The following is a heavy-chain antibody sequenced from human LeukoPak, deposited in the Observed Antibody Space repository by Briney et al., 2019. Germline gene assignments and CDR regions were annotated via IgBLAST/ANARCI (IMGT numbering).Heavy chain of an antibody. CDR2: ISYDGSNK. Sequence: PGGSLRLSCAASGFTFSSYAMHWVRQAPGKGLEWVAVISYDGSNKYYADSVKGRFTISRDNSKNTLYLQMNSLRAEDTAVYYCAEGTYDSSGYYYNYWGQGTLVTVSS. D-gene: IGHD3-22*01. J-gene: IGHJ4*02. CDR1: GFTFSSYA. CDR3: AEGTYDSSGYYYNY. V-gene: IGHV3-30-3*02.